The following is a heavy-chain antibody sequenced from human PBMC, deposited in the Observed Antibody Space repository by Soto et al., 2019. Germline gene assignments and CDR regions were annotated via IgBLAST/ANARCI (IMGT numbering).Heavy chain of an antibody. V-gene: IGHV3-48*04. CDR1: VFTFSSYS. CDR2: ISSSGSTI. Sequence: GGSLRLSCAASVFTFSSYSMHWVRQAPGKGLEWVSYISSSGSTINYADSVKGRFTISRDDAKNSLYLQMNSLRAEDTAVYYCAKYSFSHFDYWGQGALVTVSS. CDR3: AKYSFSHFDY. D-gene: IGHD5-12*01. J-gene: IGHJ4*02.